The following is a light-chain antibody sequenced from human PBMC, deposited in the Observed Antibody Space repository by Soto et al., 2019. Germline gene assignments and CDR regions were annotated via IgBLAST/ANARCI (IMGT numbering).Light chain of an antibody. V-gene: IGKV1-12*01. J-gene: IGKJ4*01. CDR2: AAS. CDR3: QQANGFPPLT. CDR1: QPVSNW. Sequence: DIQMTQSPSSVSASVGDRVTITCRASQPVSNWLAWYQQKPGKAPKLLIYAASTLQAGVPSRFSGSGSGTDFTLTISSLQPEDFATYYCQQANGFPPLTFGGGTKVEIK.